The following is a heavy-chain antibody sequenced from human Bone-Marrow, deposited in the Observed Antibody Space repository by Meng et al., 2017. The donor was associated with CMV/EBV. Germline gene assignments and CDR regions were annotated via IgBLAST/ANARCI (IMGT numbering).Heavy chain of an antibody. J-gene: IGHJ4*02. CDR1: GFTFSSYW. V-gene: IGHV3-7*01. CDR3: ARLRGSEFLWEGFDY. D-gene: IGHD1-26*01. CDR2: IKQDGSEK. Sequence: GGSLRLSCAASGFTFSSYWMSWVRQAPGKGLEWVANIKQDGSEKYYVDSVKGRFTIARDNAKNSLFLHMNSLRVEDTAVYYCARLRGSEFLWEGFDYWGQGTLVTVSS.